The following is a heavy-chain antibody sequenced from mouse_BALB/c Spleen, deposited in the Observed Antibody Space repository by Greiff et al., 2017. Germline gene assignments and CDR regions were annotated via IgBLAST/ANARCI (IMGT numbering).Heavy chain of an antibody. Sequence: VQLQQSGPELVKPGASVKMSCKASGYTFTSYVMHWVKQKPGQGLEWIGYINPYNDGTKYNEKFKGKATLTSDKSSSTAYMELSSLTSEDSAVYYCARGILRFHYAMDYWGQGTSVTVSS. V-gene: IGHV1-14*01. CDR1: GYTFTSYV. D-gene: IGHD1-1*01. J-gene: IGHJ4*01. CDR2: INPYNDGT. CDR3: ARGILRFHYAMDY.